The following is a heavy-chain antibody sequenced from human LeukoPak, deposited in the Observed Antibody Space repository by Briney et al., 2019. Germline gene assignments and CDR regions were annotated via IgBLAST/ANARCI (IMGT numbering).Heavy chain of an antibody. J-gene: IGHJ4*02. CDR1: GGSISNTIYY. CDR2: IYYSGST. CDR3: VEMATRWYFDY. V-gene: IGHV4-39*01. Sequence: SETLSLTCTVSGGSISNTIYYWGWIRQPPGKGLEWIGSIYYSGSTYYNPSRKSRVTMSVDTSKNQFSLKLSSVTAADTAVYYCVEMATRWYFDYWGQGTLATVSS. D-gene: IGHD5-24*01.